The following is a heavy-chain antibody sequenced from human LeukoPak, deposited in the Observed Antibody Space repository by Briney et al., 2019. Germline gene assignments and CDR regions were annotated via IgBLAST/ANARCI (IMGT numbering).Heavy chain of an antibody. CDR3: ARESRATHFDY. Sequence: TSETLSLTCTVSGASISSYYWSWIRQPPGKGLEWIGYIYYSGSTNYNPSLKSRVTISVDTSKNQFSLKLSSVTAADTAVYYCARESRATHFDYWGQGTLVTVSS. J-gene: IGHJ4*02. V-gene: IGHV4-59*01. CDR2: IYYSGST. CDR1: GASISSYY.